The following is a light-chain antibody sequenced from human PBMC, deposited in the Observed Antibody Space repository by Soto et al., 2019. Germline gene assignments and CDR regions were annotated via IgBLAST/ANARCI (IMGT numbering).Light chain of an antibody. CDR1: QSIGDT. J-gene: IGKJ1*01. CDR3: QQYDNWPWT. CDR2: GAS. V-gene: IGKV3-15*01. Sequence: IERKQFPASMSLYPGGRPTLSCRASQSIGDTLAWYQLKPGQAPRLLIYGASSRVTGFPARFSGSGSGTDYALAISCLQSDDFAVSYCQQYDNWPWTFAQGTKVDI.